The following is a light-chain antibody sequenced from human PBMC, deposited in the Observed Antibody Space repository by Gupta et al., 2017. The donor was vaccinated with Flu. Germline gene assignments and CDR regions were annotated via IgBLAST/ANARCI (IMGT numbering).Light chain of an antibody. CDR3: QQYNSYSRT. Sequence: DIQMTQSPSTLYASVGDRVTITCRVSQSISSWLAWYQQKPGKAPKLLIYKASTLESGVPSRFSGSGSGTDFTLTISSLQPDDFATYYCQQYNSYSRTFGQGTKVEIK. J-gene: IGKJ1*01. V-gene: IGKV1-5*03. CDR2: KAS. CDR1: QSISSW.